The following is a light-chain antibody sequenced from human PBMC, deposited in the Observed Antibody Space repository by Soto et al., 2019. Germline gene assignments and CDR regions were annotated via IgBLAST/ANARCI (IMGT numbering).Light chain of an antibody. CDR3: LQDYSYPWK. CDR2: AAS. V-gene: IGKV2-30*02. J-gene: IGKJ1*01. Sequence: DVVMTQSPLSLPVTLGQPASISFRSNQSLVHSDGIAYFSWFQQRPGRSPKLLIYAASSLQSGVPSRFSGSASGTDFTLTISSLQPEDFATYYCLQDYSYPWKCGQGTKGDIK. CDR1: QSLVHSDGIAY.